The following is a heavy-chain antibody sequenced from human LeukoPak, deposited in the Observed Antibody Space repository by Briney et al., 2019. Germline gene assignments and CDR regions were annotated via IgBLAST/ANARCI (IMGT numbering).Heavy chain of an antibody. J-gene: IGHJ4*02. CDR3: ARFHYYYDSSGYGVMVFDY. Sequence: SETLSLTCTVSGGSISTYYWTWIRQPPGKGLEWIGYIYYSGSTNYNPSLKSRVTISVDTSKNQFSLKLSSVTAADTAVYYCARFHYYYDSSGYGVMVFDYWGQGTLVTVSS. D-gene: IGHD3-22*01. CDR2: IYYSGST. V-gene: IGHV4-59*01. CDR1: GGSISTYY.